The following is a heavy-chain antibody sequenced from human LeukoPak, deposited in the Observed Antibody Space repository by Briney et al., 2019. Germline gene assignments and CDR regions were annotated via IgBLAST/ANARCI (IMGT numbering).Heavy chain of an antibody. V-gene: IGHV4-59*11. CDR2: IYYSGTT. CDR1: GGSISSHY. Sequence: KPSETLSLTCTVSGGSISSHYWSWIRQPPGKGLEWAGYIYYSGTTNYNPSLKSRVTISVDTSKNQFSLKLSSVTAADTAVYYCARGVYIAAAQYGYWGQGTLVTVSS. D-gene: IGHD6-13*01. CDR3: ARGVYIAAAQYGY. J-gene: IGHJ4*02.